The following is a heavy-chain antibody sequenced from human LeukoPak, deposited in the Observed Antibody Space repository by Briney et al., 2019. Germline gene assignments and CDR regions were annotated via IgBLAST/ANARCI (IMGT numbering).Heavy chain of an antibody. Sequence: GGSLRLSCAASGFTFSSYAMNWVRQAPGKGLEWVSAISDNGGNTYYADSVKGRFTISRDNSKNTLYLQMSSLRAEDTAVYYCAPNILTGYYPDFFDYWGQGTLVTVSS. CDR3: APNILTGYYPDFFDY. CDR2: ISDNGGNT. CDR1: GFTFSSYA. D-gene: IGHD3-9*01. V-gene: IGHV3-23*01. J-gene: IGHJ4*02.